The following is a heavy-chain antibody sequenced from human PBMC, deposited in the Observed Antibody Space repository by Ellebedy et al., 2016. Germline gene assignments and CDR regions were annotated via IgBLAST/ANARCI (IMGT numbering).Heavy chain of an antibody. Sequence: SETLSLTXTVSGYYINSGYYWGWIRQPPGKGLEWIGSIYHSGSTYYNPSLKSRITISVDTSKNQFSLKLYSVTAADTAVYYCARLNWNDLDYWGQGTLVTVSS. CDR2: IYHSGST. V-gene: IGHV4-38-2*02. J-gene: IGHJ4*02. D-gene: IGHD1-1*01. CDR1: GYYINSGYY. CDR3: ARLNWNDLDY.